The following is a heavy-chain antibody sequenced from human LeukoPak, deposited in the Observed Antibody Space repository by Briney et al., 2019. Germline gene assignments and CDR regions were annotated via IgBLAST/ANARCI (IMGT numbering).Heavy chain of an antibody. CDR3: VRHFNSVATMQIDY. CDR1: GFTFEDHG. CDR2: INWNSGSK. D-gene: IGHD5-12*01. Sequence: GGSLRLSCATSGFTFEDHGLSWVRQAPGKGLEWVSGINWNSGSKRYAASVKGRFTISRDNARNSVYLEMTSLRVEDTAFYHCVRHFNSVATMQIDYWGHGILVSVSS. V-gene: IGHV3-20*01. J-gene: IGHJ4*01.